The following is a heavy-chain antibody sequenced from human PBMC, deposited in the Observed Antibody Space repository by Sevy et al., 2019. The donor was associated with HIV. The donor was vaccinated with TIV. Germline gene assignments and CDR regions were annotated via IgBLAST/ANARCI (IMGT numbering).Heavy chain of an antibody. CDR2: IITLFGTT. Sequence: ASVKVSCKASGVTFNSYSFSWVRQAPGQGLEWMGGIITLFGTTDYAQKFQGKVTITADESTRTVYMELSGLRSEDTAVYYCARGITSMFGGGYYFDHWGQGTLVTVSS. D-gene: IGHD3-10*01. J-gene: IGHJ4*02. CDR1: GVTFNSYS. V-gene: IGHV1-69*13. CDR3: ARGITSMFGGGYYFDH.